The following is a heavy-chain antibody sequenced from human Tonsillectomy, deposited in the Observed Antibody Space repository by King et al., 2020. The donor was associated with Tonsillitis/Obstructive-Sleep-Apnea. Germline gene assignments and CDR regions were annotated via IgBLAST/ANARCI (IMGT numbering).Heavy chain of an antibody. CDR3: ARDSRSHYYDSSAYYTFNY. CDR2: ISAHNGHT. V-gene: IGHV1-18*01. J-gene: IGHJ4*02. CDR1: GYTFTNYG. Sequence: VQLVESGAEVKKPGASVKVSCKASGYTFTNYGISWVRQAPGQGLEWMAWISAHNGHTNYAQKLQGRVTMTTDTSTSTAYMELRSLRSDDTAVYYCARDSRSHYYDSSAYYTFNYWGQGTLVTVSS. D-gene: IGHD3-22*01.